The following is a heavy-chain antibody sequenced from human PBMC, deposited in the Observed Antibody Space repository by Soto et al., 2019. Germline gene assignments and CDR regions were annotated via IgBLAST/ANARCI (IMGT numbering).Heavy chain of an antibody. D-gene: IGHD2-15*01. CDR3: AKGSGGSWFNFYYYYGMDV. J-gene: IGHJ6*02. Sequence: PGGSLRLSCAASGFTFSTYGMHWVRQAPGKGLEWVAVISYDGSKKYYADSVKGRFTISRDNSKNTLYLQMNSLRAEDTAVFYCAKGSGGSWFNFYYYYGMDVWGQGTTVTVSS. V-gene: IGHV3-30*18. CDR2: ISYDGSKK. CDR1: GFTFSTYG.